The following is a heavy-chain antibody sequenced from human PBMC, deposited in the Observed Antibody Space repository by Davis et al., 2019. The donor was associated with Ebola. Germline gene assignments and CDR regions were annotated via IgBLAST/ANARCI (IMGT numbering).Heavy chain of an antibody. J-gene: IGHJ4*02. CDR2: LGLSADT. D-gene: IGHD3-22*01. CDR1: GFVFSSYV. CDR3: ARVRWTSGYYFDY. V-gene: IGHV3-23*01. Sequence: GESLKISCAASGFVFSSYVMSWVRRAPGKGLEWVSTLGLSADTYYADSVKGRFTISRDNSKNTLYLQMNSLRAEDTAVYYCARVRWTSGYYFDYWGQGTLVTVSS.